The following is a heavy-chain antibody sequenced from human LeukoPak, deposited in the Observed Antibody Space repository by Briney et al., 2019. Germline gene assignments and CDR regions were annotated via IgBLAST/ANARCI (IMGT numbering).Heavy chain of an antibody. J-gene: IGHJ3*02. D-gene: IGHD6-19*01. CDR3: ARLHSVEWLVHDAFDI. Sequence: SGTLSLTCAVSGDSITTSRWWSWARQPPGKGLEWIGEIYHGGTTNYNPSLKSRVTISVDTSKNQISLKLSSVTAADTAVYYCARLHSVEWLVHDAFDIWGQGTMVTVSS. CDR1: GDSITTSRW. CDR2: IYHGGTT. V-gene: IGHV4-4*02.